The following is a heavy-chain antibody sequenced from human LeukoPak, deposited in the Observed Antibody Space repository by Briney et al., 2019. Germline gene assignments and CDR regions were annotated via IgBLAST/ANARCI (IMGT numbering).Heavy chain of an antibody. CDR1: GGTFSSYA. J-gene: IGHJ4*02. D-gene: IGHD3-10*01. Sequence: RASVKVSCKASGGTFSSYAISWVRQAPGQGLEWMGGIIPIVGTANYAQKFQGRVTITADKSTSTAYMELSSLRSEDTAVYYCARVASSSGSGSRLPPDYWGQGTLDTVSS. CDR3: ARVASSSGSGSRLPPDY. V-gene: IGHV1-69*06. CDR2: IIPIVGTA.